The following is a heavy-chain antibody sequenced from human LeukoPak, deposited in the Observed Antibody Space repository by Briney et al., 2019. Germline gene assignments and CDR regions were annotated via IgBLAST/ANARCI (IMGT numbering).Heavy chain of an antibody. J-gene: IGHJ4*02. D-gene: IGHD1-1*01. CDR3: ARGPAGYN. CDR1: GFTVSSNH. Sequence: GGSLRLSCAASGFTVSSNHMSWVRQAPGKGLEWVSVIYSGGSTDYADSVKGRFTISRDNLKDTLYLQMNTLRAEDTAVYYCARGPAGYNWGQGTLVTVSS. CDR2: IYSGGST. V-gene: IGHV3-53*01.